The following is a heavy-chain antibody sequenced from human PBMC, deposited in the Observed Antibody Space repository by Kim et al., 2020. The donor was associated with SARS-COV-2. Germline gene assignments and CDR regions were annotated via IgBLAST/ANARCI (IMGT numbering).Heavy chain of an antibody. CDR3: ARSNRGSSWIWGFDY. CDR2: ISYDGSNK. D-gene: IGHD6-13*01. V-gene: IGHV3-30-3*01. J-gene: IGHJ4*02. CDR1: GFTFSSYA. Sequence: GGSLRLSCAASGFTFSSYAMHWVRQAPGKGLEWVAVISYDGSNKYYADSVKGRFTISRDNSKNTLYLQMNSLRAEDTAVYYCARSNRGSSWIWGFDYWGQGTLVTVSS.